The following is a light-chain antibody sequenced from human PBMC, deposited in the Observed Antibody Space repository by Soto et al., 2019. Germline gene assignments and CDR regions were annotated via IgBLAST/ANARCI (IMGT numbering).Light chain of an antibody. Sequence: QSVLTQPPSASGTPGQRVTISCSGSSSNIGRNPVNWYLQLPGTAPKLLIYSNNQRPSGVPDRVSASKSGTSASLTISGLQSEHEADYYCATWDDSLYGMVFGGGTKLTVL. CDR1: SSNIGRNP. V-gene: IGLV1-44*01. CDR2: SNN. CDR3: ATWDDSLYGMV. J-gene: IGLJ2*01.